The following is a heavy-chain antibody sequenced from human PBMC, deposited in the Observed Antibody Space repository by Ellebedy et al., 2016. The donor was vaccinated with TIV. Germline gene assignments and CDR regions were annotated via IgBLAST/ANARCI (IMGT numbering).Heavy chain of an antibody. Sequence: MPSETLSLTCTVSGGSISSGDYYWSWIRQPPGKGLEWIGYIYYSGSTYYNPSLKSRVTISVDTSKNQFSLKLSSVTAADTAVYYCARDHIVVVTATPLEYYYYGMDVWGQGTTVTVSS. CDR3: ARDHIVVVTATPLEYYYYGMDV. V-gene: IGHV4-30-4*01. J-gene: IGHJ6*02. D-gene: IGHD2-21*02. CDR2: IYYSGST. CDR1: GGSISSGDYY.